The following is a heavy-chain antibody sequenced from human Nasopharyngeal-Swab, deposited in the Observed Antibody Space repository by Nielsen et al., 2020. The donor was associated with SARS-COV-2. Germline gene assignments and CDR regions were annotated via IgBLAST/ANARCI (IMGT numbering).Heavy chain of an antibody. CDR2: ISDSGSII. V-gene: IGHV3-11*01. Sequence: GGSLRLSCAASRFTFSDYYMSWVRQAPGRGLEWVSYISDSGSIIYYADSVKGRFTISRDNARSSLYLQMNSLRAEDTAVYYCARGRTVTTTLDLDYWGQGTLVTVSS. D-gene: IGHD4-17*01. CDR3: ARGRTVTTTLDLDY. J-gene: IGHJ4*02. CDR1: RFTFSDYY.